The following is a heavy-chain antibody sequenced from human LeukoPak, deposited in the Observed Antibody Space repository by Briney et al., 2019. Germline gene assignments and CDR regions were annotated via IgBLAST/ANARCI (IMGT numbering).Heavy chain of an antibody. CDR3: ARSGGVVVPAEGPQGHYYYSYYMDV. D-gene: IGHD2-2*01. CDR1: GFTFSTYN. J-gene: IGHJ6*03. V-gene: IGHV3-48*01. Sequence: GGSLRLSCAASGFTFSTYNMNWVRQAPGKGLEWVSYISSSSSTMYYADSVKGRFTISRDNAKSSLYLQMNSLRAEDTAVYYCARSGGVVVPAEGPQGHYYYSYYMDVWGKGTRSPSP. CDR2: ISSSSSTM.